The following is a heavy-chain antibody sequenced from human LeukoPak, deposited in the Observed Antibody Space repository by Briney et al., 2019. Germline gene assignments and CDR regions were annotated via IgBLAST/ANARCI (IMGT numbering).Heavy chain of an antibody. D-gene: IGHD5-18*01. V-gene: IGHV4-4*09. J-gene: IGHJ4*02. CDR3: ARIQLWPTYCFDY. CDR1: GGSISSYY. Sequence: SETLSLTCTVSGGSISSYYWSWIRQPPGKGLEWIGYIYTSGSTNYNPSLKSRVTISVDTSKNQFSLRLSSVTAADTAVYYCARIQLWPTYCFDYWGQGTLVTVSS. CDR2: IYTSGST.